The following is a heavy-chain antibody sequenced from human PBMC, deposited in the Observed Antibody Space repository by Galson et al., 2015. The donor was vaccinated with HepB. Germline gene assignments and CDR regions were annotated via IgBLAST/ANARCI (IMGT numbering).Heavy chain of an antibody. CDR1: GLTFSNYA. V-gene: IGHV3-23*01. Sequence: SLRLSCAASGLTFSNYAMNWVRQAPGKGLEWVSAMSGSGRSTYYADSVKGRFTISRDNSKNTLYLQMNNLRAEDTAIYYCAKAPGQPHDFWSGPRMDVWGQGTTVTVSS. J-gene: IGHJ6*02. CDR3: AKAPGQPHDFWSGPRMDV. CDR2: MSGSGRST. D-gene: IGHD3-3*01.